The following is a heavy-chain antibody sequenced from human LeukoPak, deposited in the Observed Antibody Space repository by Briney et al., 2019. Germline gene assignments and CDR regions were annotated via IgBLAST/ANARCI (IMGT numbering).Heavy chain of an antibody. CDR2: FYNSGGS. Sequence: SETLSLTCTVSGGSISDYYRGWIRQPPGKGLEWIGYFYNSGGSTYNPSLKSRVTISADTSKNQFSLKLNSVTAADTAVYYCTRGAGWLIDYWGQGILVTVSS. CDR3: TRGAGWLIDY. CDR1: GGSISDYY. V-gene: IGHV4-59*01. J-gene: IGHJ4*02. D-gene: IGHD3-16*01.